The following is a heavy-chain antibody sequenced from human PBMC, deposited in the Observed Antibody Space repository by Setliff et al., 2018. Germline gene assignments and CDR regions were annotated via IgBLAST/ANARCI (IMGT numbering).Heavy chain of an antibody. V-gene: IGHV4-4*02. CDR3: ARAGASIVGEVYYYMGV. Sequence: PSETLSLTCAVSGGSISSSNWWSWVRQPPGKGLEWIGEIYHTGSTNYNPSLKSRLTISVDKSKNQFSLRLSSVTAADTAVYYCARAGASIVGEVYYYMGVWGKGTTVTVSS. CDR1: GGSISSSNW. D-gene: IGHD1-26*01. CDR2: IYHTGST. J-gene: IGHJ6*03.